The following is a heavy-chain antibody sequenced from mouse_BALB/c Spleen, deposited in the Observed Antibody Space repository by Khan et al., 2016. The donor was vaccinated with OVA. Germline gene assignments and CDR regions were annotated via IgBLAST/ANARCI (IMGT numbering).Heavy chain of an antibody. Sequence: QVQLKQSGAELARPGASVKMSCKASGYTFTSYTIHWIKKRPGQGLEWIGYINPSNGYTNYNQKFKDKATLTTDKSSTTAYLQLSSLTSDDSAVYNCGRDGAKHRNDGWFAYWGQGTLVTVSA. V-gene: IGHV1-4*01. D-gene: IGHD2-14*01. J-gene: IGHJ3*01. CDR1: GYTFTSYT. CDR3: GRDGAKHRNDGWFAY. CDR2: INPSNGYT.